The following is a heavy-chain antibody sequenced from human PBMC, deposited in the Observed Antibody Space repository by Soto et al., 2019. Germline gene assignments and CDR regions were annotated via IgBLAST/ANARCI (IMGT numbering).Heavy chain of an antibody. CDR1: GFTFSTYT. Sequence: GSLRLSCAASGFTFSTYTMSRVRQIPGKGLEWVSAIFGGSGGSTYADYVKGRFTSSRDNSKSMLFLQMDSLRDDDTAIYYCAKDRHPDSIWTFEYWGQGTLVTVSS. V-gene: IGHV3-23*01. CDR3: AKDRHPDSIWTFEY. J-gene: IGHJ4*02. CDR2: IFGGSGGS. D-gene: IGHD3-9*01.